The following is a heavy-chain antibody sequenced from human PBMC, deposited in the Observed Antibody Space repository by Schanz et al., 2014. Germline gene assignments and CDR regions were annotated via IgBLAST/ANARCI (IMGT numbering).Heavy chain of an antibody. CDR2: INSGGSNT. J-gene: IGHJ3*02. CDR3: ARKMKLGVYGGKGHDSLDI. CDR1: GFTFSSHW. Sequence: EVQLAESGGGLVQPGGSLRLSCAASGFTFSSHWMHWVRQDPGKGLVWVARINSGGSNTDYADSVTGRFTISRDNAKNTQYLQMNTLRAEDTAVYYCARKMKLGVYGGKGHDSLDIWGQGTMVTVSS. V-gene: IGHV3-74*01. D-gene: IGHD4-17*01.